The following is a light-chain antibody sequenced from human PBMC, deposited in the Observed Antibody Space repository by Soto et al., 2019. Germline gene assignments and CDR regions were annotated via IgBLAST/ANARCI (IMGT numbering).Light chain of an antibody. J-gene: IGKJ1*01. V-gene: IGKV3-20*01. CDR2: SAS. CDR1: QSVSNNF. Sequence: EIVLTQSPGTLSLSPGERATLFCRASQSVSNNFLAWYQQRPGRAPRLLIFSASGRVAGVPDRFSGSGSGTDFTLTISRLEPEDFAVYFCQQFGASPWAFGQGTKVEIK. CDR3: QQFGASPWA.